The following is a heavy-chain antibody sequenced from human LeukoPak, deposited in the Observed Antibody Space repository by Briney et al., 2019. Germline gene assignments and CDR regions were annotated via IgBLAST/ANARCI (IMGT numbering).Heavy chain of an antibody. V-gene: IGHV4-39*01. J-gene: IGHJ4*02. CDR2: IYYSGST. CDR3: ARARGKNNSGYYVSGYFDY. D-gene: IGHD3-22*01. CDR1: GDSISSSSYY. Sequence: PSETLSLTCTVSGDSISSSSYYWGWIRQPPGKGLEWIGSIYYSGSTYYNPSLKSRVTISVDTSKEQFSLKVNSVTAADTAVYYCARARGKNNSGYYVSGYFDYWGQGTLVIVSS.